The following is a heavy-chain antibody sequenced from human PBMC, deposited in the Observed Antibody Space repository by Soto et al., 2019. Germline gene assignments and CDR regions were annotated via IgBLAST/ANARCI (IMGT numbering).Heavy chain of an antibody. Sequence: SETLSLICTVAGGSISSYYWSWIRQPPGKGLECIGYIYYSGSTNYNPSLKSRVTISVDTSKNQFSLKLSSVTAADTAVYYCASSSQSTVNTFDYWGQGTLVTSPQ. V-gene: IGHV4-59*12. D-gene: IGHD4-17*01. J-gene: IGHJ4*02. CDR2: IYYSGST. CDR3: ASSSQSTVNTFDY. CDR1: GGSISSYY.